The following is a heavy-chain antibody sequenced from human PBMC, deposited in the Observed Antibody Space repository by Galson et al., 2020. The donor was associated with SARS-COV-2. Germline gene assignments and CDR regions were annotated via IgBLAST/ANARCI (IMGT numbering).Heavy chain of an antibody. J-gene: IGHJ4*02. CDR2: ISTYDTYI. V-gene: IGHV3-21*01. CDR3: ATHFPHYGISVAGTFDY. Sequence: NSGGSLRLSCVASGFTFSSYSMNWVRQAPGKGLEWVASISTYDTYIYYGDSVKGRFTISRDNAKKSLYLQMDGLKAEDTAVYYCATHFPHYGISVAGTFDYWGQGTLVTVSS. CDR1: GFTFSSYS. D-gene: IGHD6-19*01.